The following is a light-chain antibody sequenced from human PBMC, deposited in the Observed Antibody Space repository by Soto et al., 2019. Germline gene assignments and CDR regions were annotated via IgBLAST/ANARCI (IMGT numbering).Light chain of an antibody. V-gene: IGLV2-23*01. CDR3: SSYAGSSTPV. Sequence: QSALTQPASVSGSPGQSITISCTGTSSDVGSYNLVSWYQQHPGKAPKLMIYEGSKRPSGVSNRFSGSKSVNTVSLTISGLQAEDEADYYCSSYAGSSTPVFGGGTKLTVL. CDR1: SSDVGSYNL. J-gene: IGLJ2*01. CDR2: EGS.